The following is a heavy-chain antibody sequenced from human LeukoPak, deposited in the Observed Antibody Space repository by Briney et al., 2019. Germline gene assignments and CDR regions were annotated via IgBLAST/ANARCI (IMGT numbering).Heavy chain of an antibody. D-gene: IGHD6-19*01. CDR2: IKSKTDGGTT. V-gene: IGHV3-15*01. J-gene: IGHJ4*02. Sequence: GGSLRLSCAASGFTFSNAWMSSVRQAPGEGLEWVGRIKSKTDGGTTDYAAPAKCRFTISRDDSKNTLYLQMNSLKTEDTAVYYCTTLAVAGTRFGYWGQGTLVTVSS. CDR1: GFTFSNAW. CDR3: TTLAVAGTRFGY.